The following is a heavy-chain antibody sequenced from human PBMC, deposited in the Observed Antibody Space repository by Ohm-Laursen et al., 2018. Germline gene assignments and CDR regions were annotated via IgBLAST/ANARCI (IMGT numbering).Heavy chain of an antibody. J-gene: IGHJ2*01. Sequence: TLSLTCTVSDGSISSSYWSWIRQPAGKGLEWVGRIHPSGSTDFNPSLKSRVTLSIDTSKNQFSLNLRSVTAADTAVYYCARHGDYNRWYFDLWGRGTLVTVSS. D-gene: IGHD4-17*01. CDR3: ARHGDYNRWYFDL. CDR2: IHPSGST. CDR1: DGSISSSY. V-gene: IGHV4-4*07.